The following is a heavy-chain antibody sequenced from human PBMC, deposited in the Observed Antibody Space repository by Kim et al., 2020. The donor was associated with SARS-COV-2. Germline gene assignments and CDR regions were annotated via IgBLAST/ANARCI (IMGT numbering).Heavy chain of an antibody. Sequence: ASLKVSCKASGYTFTSYDINWVRQATGQGLEWMGWMNHNSGNTGYAQKFEGRVTMTRNTSISTAYMELSSLRSEDTAVYYCARGFMVRGVIITHSYGMDVWGQGTTVTVSS. CDR3: ARGFMVRGVIITHSYGMDV. D-gene: IGHD3-10*01. V-gene: IGHV1-8*01. J-gene: IGHJ6*02. CDR1: GYTFTSYD. CDR2: MNHNSGNT.